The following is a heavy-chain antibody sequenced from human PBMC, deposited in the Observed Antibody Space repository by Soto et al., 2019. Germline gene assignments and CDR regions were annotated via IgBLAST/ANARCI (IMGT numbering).Heavy chain of an antibody. J-gene: IGHJ6*02. CDR3: ARGWSDRHYYGMDV. V-gene: IGHV3-48*02. Sequence: EVQLVESGGGLVQPGGSLRLSCVASAFTFSAYGMHWVRQAPGKGLEWVSYISTSSSTIYYADSVKGRFTISRDSAKSSLYQQKNSRRDEDKAVDYCARGWSDRHYYGMDVWGQGTTVTVSS. D-gene: IGHD1-26*01. CDR1: AFTFSAYG. CDR2: ISTSSSTI.